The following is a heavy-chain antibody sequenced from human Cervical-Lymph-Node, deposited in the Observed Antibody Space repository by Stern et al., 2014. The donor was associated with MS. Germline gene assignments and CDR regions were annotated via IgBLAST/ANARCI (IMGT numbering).Heavy chain of an antibody. Sequence: QVQLVQSGPGLVKPSQTLSLTCSVSGDSISTGSYFWTWIRQPAGKGLEWMGRIYTSGTTPYNPSLKSRVTLSLDTSKNQFSLNLTSVTAADTAVYFCARFGYYYYYDMDVWGQGTTVTVSS. CDR2: IYTSGTT. V-gene: IGHV4-61*02. J-gene: IGHJ6*02. D-gene: IGHD3-10*01. CDR1: GDSISTGSYF. CDR3: ARFGYYYYYDMDV.